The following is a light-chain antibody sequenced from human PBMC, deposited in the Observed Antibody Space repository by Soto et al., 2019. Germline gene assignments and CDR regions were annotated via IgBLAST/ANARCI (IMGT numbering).Light chain of an antibody. J-gene: IGLJ2*01. CDR3: AAWDDSLNGVV. CDR2: SNN. Sequence: QSVLTQPPSASGTLGQRVTISCSGSSSNIGSNTVNWYQQLPGTAPKLLIYSNNQRPSGVPDRFSGSKSGTSASLAISGLQSADEADYYCAAWDDSLNGVVLGGGTQLTVL. V-gene: IGLV1-44*01. CDR1: SSNIGSNT.